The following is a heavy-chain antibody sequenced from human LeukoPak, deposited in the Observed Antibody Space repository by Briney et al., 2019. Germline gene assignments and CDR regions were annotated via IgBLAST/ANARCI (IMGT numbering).Heavy chain of an antibody. CDR1: GGSISSSSYY. Sequence: PSETLSLTCTVSGGSISSSSYYWGWIRQPSGKGLEWIGSIYYSGSTYYNPSLKSRVTISVDTSKNQFSLKLSSVTAADTAVYYCARADSSYGSGSTWDYWGQGTLVTVSS. CDR3: ARADSSYGSGSTWDY. J-gene: IGHJ4*02. V-gene: IGHV4-39*07. CDR2: IYYSGST. D-gene: IGHD3-10*01.